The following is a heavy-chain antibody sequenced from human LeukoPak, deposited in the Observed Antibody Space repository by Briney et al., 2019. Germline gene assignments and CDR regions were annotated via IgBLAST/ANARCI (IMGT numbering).Heavy chain of an antibody. Sequence: ASVEVSCKASGYTFTSYDINWVRQATGQGLEWMGWMNPNSGNTGYAQKFQGRVTITRNTSISTAYMELSSLRSEDTAVYYCARGGDSYGSPPVFDYWGQGTLVTVSS. V-gene: IGHV1-8*03. J-gene: IGHJ4*02. D-gene: IGHD5-18*01. CDR1: GYTFTSYD. CDR3: ARGGDSYGSPPVFDY. CDR2: MNPNSGNT.